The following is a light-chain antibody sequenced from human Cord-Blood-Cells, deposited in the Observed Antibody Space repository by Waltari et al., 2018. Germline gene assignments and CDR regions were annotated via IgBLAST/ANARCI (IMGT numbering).Light chain of an antibody. CDR3: SSYTSSSTLV. V-gene: IGLV2-14*01. CDR2: EVS. J-gene: IGLJ1*01. Sequence: QSALTQPASVSGSPGQSYTISCTGTSSYVGGYNYVSWYQQHPGNAPKLMIYEVSNRHSGVSNRFSGSKSGNTASRTISGLQAEDEADYYCSSYTSSSTLVFGTGTKVTVL. CDR1: SSYVGGYNY.